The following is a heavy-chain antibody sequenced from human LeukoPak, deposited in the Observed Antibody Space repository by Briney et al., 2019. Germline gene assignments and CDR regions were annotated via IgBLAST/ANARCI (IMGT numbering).Heavy chain of an antibody. CDR1: GGSISSGGYY. D-gene: IGHD3-3*01. CDR3: ARRITIFGGKSPFDY. J-gene: IGHJ4*02. CDR2: INHSGST. V-gene: IGHV4-30-2*01. Sequence: SQTLSLTCTVSGGSISSGGYYWSWIRQPPGKGLEWIGEINHSGSTNYNPSLKSRVTISVDTSKNQFSLKLSSVTAADTAVYYCARRITIFGGKSPFDYWGQGTLVTVSS.